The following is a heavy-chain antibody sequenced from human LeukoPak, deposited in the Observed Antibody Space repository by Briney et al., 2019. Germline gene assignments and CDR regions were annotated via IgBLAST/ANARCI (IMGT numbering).Heavy chain of an antibody. V-gene: IGHV4-59*08. CDR2: VYYTGRT. D-gene: IGHD3-10*01. CDR1: GGSISSYY. J-gene: IGHJ3*01. Sequence: SETLSLTCTVSGGSISSYYWSWIRQPPGKGLEWIAYVYYTGRTLYNPSLESRVTISVDTSKTQFSLTVTSVTAADTAVYYCARHMSVSYDAFDLWGRGTTVTVSS. CDR3: ARHMSVSYDAFDL.